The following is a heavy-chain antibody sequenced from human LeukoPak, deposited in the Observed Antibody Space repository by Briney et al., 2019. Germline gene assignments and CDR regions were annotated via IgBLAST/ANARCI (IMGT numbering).Heavy chain of an antibody. Sequence: GGSLRLSCTTSGFTFDDYAMSWVRQAPGKGLEWVSFIRRKAYGGTTEYAASVKGRFSSSRDDSKSIAYLQLNSLKTEDTAVYFCTRVTYYYDNSGYFHFDSWGQGSLVTVSS. CDR3: TRVTYYYDNSGYFHFDS. D-gene: IGHD3-22*01. V-gene: IGHV3-49*04. J-gene: IGHJ4*02. CDR1: GFTFDDYA. CDR2: IRRKAYGGTT.